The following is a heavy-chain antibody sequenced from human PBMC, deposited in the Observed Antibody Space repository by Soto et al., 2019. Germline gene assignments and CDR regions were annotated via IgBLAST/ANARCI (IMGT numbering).Heavy chain of an antibody. CDR1: GGSVSSGSYY. J-gene: IGHJ6*02. D-gene: IGHD1-1*01. CDR2: IYYSGST. CDR3: ARVRQWSYYYGMDV. V-gene: IGHV4-61*01. Sequence: QVQLQESGPGLVKPSETLSLTCTVSGGSVSSGSYYWSWIRQPPGKGLEWIGYIYYSGSTNYNPSLKSRVTISVDTSKNQFSLKLSSVTAADTAVYYCARVRQWSYYYGMDVWGQGTTVTVSS.